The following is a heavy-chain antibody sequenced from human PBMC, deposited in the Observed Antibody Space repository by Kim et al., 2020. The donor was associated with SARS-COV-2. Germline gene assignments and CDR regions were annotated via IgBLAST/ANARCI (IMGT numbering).Heavy chain of an antibody. D-gene: IGHD3-22*01. Sequence: EASEKRYAASVKGRFTISIDNAKASLSRQMNSLRADDTAVYYCARAIALDYWGRGTLVTVSS. V-gene: IGHV3-7*03. CDR2: EASEK. J-gene: IGHJ4*02. CDR3: ARAIALDY.